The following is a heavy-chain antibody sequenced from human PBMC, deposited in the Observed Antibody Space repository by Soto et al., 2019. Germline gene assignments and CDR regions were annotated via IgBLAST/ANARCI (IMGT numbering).Heavy chain of an antibody. CDR3: VKESGGSGRENDFDT. CDR2: VSYDGKYK. Sequence: LRLSCVASGFTFHHYAIDWVRQAPGKGLEWVAVVSYDGKYKDYAESVKGRFTISRDNSNNVVYLQMESLRPEDTAIYYCVKESGGSGRENDFDTWGQGTQVTVS. D-gene: IGHD2-15*01. J-gene: IGHJ4*02. CDR1: GFTFHHYA. V-gene: IGHV3-30*18.